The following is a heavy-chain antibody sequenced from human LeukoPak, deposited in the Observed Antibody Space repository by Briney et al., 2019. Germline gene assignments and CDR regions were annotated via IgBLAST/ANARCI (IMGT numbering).Heavy chain of an antibody. Sequence: PGGSLRLSCAASGFSFNSYWMSWVRQVPGKGPEWVANIKPDGSEKYYVDSVKSRFMVSRDNAKNSLYLQMNSLRAEDTAMYYCAEGSNYGDSSFWGQGTLVTVSS. CDR3: AEGSNYGDSSF. CDR2: IKPDGSEK. J-gene: IGHJ4*02. D-gene: IGHD4-17*01. V-gene: IGHV3-7*01. CDR1: GFSFNSYW.